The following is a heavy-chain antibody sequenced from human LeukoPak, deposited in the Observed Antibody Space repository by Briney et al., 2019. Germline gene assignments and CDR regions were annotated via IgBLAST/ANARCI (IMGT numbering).Heavy chain of an antibody. CDR3: ARDDTIAAAFDY. CDR2: LYPSGSA. V-gene: IGHV4-4*07. D-gene: IGHD6-13*01. CDR1: DGSISSNY. Sequence: PSETLPLTCTVSDGSISSNYWSWIRQPAGKGLEWIGRLYPSGSAHYNPSLKSRVTMSVDTSKNQFSLRLNSVTAADTAAYYCARDDTIAAAFDYWGQGTLVTVSS. J-gene: IGHJ4*02.